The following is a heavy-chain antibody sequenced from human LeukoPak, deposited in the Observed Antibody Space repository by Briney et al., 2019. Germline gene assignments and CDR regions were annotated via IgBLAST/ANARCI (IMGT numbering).Heavy chain of an antibody. V-gene: IGHV4-34*01. CDR2: INHSGST. CDR1: GGSFSGYY. CDR3: ARGESPNYDSSGYYCDY. Sequence: PSETPSLTCAVYGGSFSGYYWSWIRQPPGKGLEWIGEINHSGSTNYNPSLKSRVTISVDTSKNQFSLKLSSVTAADTAVYYCARGESPNYDSSGYYCDYWGQGTLVTVSS. D-gene: IGHD3-22*01. J-gene: IGHJ4*02.